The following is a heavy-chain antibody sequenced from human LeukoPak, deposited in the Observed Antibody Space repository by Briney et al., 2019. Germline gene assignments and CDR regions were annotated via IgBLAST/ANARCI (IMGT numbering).Heavy chain of an antibody. CDR1: GFTFRIYW. CDR2: IKQDGSEK. Sequence: GGSLRLSCAASGFTFRIYWMSWVRQAPGRGLEWVANIKQDGSEKYYVDSVRGRFTLSRDNAKNSLYLQMDSLRAEDTAVYYCASSVGGFFDYWGQGNLVTVSS. V-gene: IGHV3-7*01. J-gene: IGHJ4*02. CDR3: ASSVGGFFDY. D-gene: IGHD5/OR15-5a*01.